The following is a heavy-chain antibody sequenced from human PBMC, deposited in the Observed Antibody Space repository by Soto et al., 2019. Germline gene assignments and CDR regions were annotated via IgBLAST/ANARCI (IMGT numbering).Heavy chain of an antibody. V-gene: IGHV3-74*01. Sequence: PGGSLRLSCAASGFTSSSYWMHWVRQAPGKGLVWVSRINSDGSRTSYADSAKGRFTISRDNAKNTVYLQMNSLRAEDTAVYYCARGDGDYYDGNGYLGRHWGQGTLVTVSS. CDR1: GFTSSSYW. D-gene: IGHD3-22*01. CDR2: INSDGSRT. CDR3: ARGDGDYYDGNGYLGRH. J-gene: IGHJ4*02.